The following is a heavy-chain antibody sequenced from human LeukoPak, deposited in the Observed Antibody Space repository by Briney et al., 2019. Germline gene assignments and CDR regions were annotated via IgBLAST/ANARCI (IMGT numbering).Heavy chain of an antibody. CDR1: GYSISSDYY. CDR3: ARGPPNGHDDSSDYYVPACFDF. V-gene: IGHV4-38-2*02. Sequence: SETLSLTCTVSGYSISSDYYWGWIRQPPGKGLEWIGSIYDSGTTYYNPSLKSRVTISVDTSKKQFSLKLRSVTAADTAVFYCARGPPNGHDDSSDYYVPACFDFWGQGTLVTVSS. D-gene: IGHD3-22*01. J-gene: IGHJ4*02. CDR2: IYDSGTT.